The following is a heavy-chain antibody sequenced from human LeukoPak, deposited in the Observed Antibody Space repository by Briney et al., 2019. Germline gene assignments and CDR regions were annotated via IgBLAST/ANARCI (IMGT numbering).Heavy chain of an antibody. V-gene: IGHV4-59*06. CDR1: GGSISSYY. D-gene: IGHD2-15*01. J-gene: IGHJ1*01. CDR3: TRVGYCTGGSCYGLDH. Sequence: SETLSLTCTVSGGSISSYYWSWIRQHPGKGREWIGYIYHSGSPYYNPSLKSRLTISVDTSKNQFSLKLSSVTAAETAVYYCTRVGYCTGGSCYGLDHWGQGTLVTVSS. CDR2: IYHSGSP.